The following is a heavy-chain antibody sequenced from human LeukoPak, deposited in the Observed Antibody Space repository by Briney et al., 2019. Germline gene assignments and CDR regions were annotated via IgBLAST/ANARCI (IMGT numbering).Heavy chain of an antibody. D-gene: IGHD5-24*01. Sequence: QPGGSLRLSCAASGFTFSSYAMHWIRQAPGKGLEWVAVISYDGSNKYYADSVKGRFTISRDNSKNTLYLQMNSLRAEDTAVYYCARDWASVGSYNPYFDYWGQGTLVTVSS. J-gene: IGHJ4*02. V-gene: IGHV3-30*04. CDR1: GFTFSSYA. CDR2: ISYDGSNK. CDR3: ARDWASVGSYNPYFDY.